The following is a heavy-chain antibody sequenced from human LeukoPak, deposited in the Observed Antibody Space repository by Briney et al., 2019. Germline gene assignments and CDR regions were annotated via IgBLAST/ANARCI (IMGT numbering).Heavy chain of an antibody. V-gene: IGHV1-3*01. CDR2: INAGNGNT. J-gene: IGHJ4*02. CDR1: GYTFTSHA. D-gene: IGHD3-3*01. Sequence: ASVKVSCKASGYTFTSHAMHWVRQAPGQRLEWMGWINAGNGNTKYSQKFQGRVTITRDTSASTAYMELSSLRSEDTAVYYCARDKDYDFWSGYYTTFDYWGQGTLVTVSS. CDR3: ARDKDYDFWSGYYTTFDY.